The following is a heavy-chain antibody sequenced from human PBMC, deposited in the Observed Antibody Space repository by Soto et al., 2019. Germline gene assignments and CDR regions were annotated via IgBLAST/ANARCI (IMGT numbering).Heavy chain of an antibody. CDR1: GFTFSSYA. CDR3: ARAGRAAAGKGKLPFDY. Sequence: GGSLRLSCAASGFTFSSYAMHWVRQAPGKGLEWVAVISYDGSNKYYADSVKGRFTISRDNSKNTLYLQMNSLRAEDTAVYYCARAGRAAAGKGKLPFDYWGQGTLVTVSS. D-gene: IGHD6-13*01. J-gene: IGHJ4*02. V-gene: IGHV3-30-3*01. CDR2: ISYDGSNK.